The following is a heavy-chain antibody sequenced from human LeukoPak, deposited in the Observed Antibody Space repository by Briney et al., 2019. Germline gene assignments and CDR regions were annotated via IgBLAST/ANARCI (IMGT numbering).Heavy chain of an antibody. Sequence: GASVKVSCKASGYTFTSYGISWVRQAPGQGLEWMGWIRAYNGNTNYAQKLQGRVTMTTDTSTSTAYMELRSLRSDDTAVYYCARGYCSGGSCYTAADYWGQGTLVTVSS. D-gene: IGHD2-15*01. V-gene: IGHV1-18*01. J-gene: IGHJ4*02. CDR1: GYTFTSYG. CDR3: ARGYCSGGSCYTAADY. CDR2: IRAYNGNT.